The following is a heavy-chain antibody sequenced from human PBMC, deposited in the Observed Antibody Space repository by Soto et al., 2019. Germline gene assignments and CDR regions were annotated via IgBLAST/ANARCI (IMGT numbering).Heavy chain of an antibody. D-gene: IGHD2-21*02. V-gene: IGHV5-10-1*01. CDR3: ATSKHIVVVTAIGDWFDP. CDR2: IDPSDSYT. CDR1: GYSFTSYW. Sequence: LKSSCKGSGYSFTSYWISWVRQMPGKGLEWMGRIDPSDSYTNYSPSFQGHVTISADKSISTAYLQWSSLKASDTAMYYCATSKHIVVVTAIGDWFDPWGQGTLVTVSS. J-gene: IGHJ5*02.